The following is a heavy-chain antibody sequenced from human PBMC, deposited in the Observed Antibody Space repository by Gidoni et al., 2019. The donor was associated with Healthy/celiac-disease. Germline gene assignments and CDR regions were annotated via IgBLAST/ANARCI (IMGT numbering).Heavy chain of an antibody. V-gene: IGHV1-8*01. D-gene: IGHD5-18*01. CDR3: AVLVARVVTAMDYDS. J-gene: IGHJ4*02. CDR2: MNPNSGNT. CDR1: GYSGTSYD. Sequence: QVQRVQSGAEVKKPGASGKGSCKAAGYSGTSYDINWVRQATGQGLGWMGWMNPNSGNTGYAQKFQGRVTMTRNTSLSAAYMALSSLSSEDTAVYYCAVLVARVVTAMDYDSWGQGTLVPVSS.